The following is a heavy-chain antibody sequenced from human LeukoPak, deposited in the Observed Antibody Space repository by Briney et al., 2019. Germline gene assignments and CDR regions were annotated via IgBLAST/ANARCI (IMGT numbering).Heavy chain of an antibody. Sequence: ASVKVSCKASGYTFTSYGISWVRQAPGQGLEWMGWISAYNGNTNYAQKLQGRVTMTTDTSTSTAYMELRSLRSDDTAVYYCARDLPVDDYGGKQRFDPWGQGTLVTVSS. J-gene: IGHJ5*02. CDR2: ISAYNGNT. D-gene: IGHD4-23*01. CDR1: GYTFTSYG. V-gene: IGHV1-18*01. CDR3: ARDLPVDDYGGKQRFDP.